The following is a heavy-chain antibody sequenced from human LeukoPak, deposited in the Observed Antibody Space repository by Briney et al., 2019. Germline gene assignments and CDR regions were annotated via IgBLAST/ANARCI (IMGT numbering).Heavy chain of an antibody. CDR3: AALSSLTYYYGMDV. J-gene: IGHJ6*02. CDR2: IVVGSGNT. Sequence: SVKVSCKASGFTFTSSAMQWVRQARGQRLEWVGWIVVGSGNTNYAQKFQERVTITRDMSTSTAYMELSSLRSEDTAVYYCAALSSLTYYYGMDVWGQGTTVTVSS. V-gene: IGHV1-58*02. CDR1: GFTFTSSA. D-gene: IGHD3-10*01.